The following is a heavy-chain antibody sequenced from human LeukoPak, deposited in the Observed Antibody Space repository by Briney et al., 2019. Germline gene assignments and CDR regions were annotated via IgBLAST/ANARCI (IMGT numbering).Heavy chain of an antibody. D-gene: IGHD3-10*01. CDR2: ISSSSSYI. CDR1: GFTFSRHS. J-gene: IGHJ4*02. CDR3: ARDIYGSGPPVGDTIDY. Sequence: GGSLRLSCAASGFTFSRHSINWVRQAPEKGLEWVSSISSSSSYIYYADSVKGRFTISRDNAKNSLYLQVNSLRAEDTAVYYCARDIYGSGPPVGDTIDYWGQGTLVTVSS. V-gene: IGHV3-21*01.